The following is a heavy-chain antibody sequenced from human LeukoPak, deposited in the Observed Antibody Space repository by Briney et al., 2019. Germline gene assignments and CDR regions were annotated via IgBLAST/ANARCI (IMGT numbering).Heavy chain of an antibody. CDR3: ARELESSGIDY. Sequence: SETLSLTCTVSGGSIRSSYYYWGWIRQPPGKGLEWIGSIYDSGSTYYNPSLKSRVTISVDTSKNQFSLKLNSVTAADTAVYYCARELESSGIDYWGQGTLVTVSS. V-gene: IGHV4-39*07. CDR1: GGSIRSSYYY. CDR2: IYDSGST. D-gene: IGHD3-22*01. J-gene: IGHJ4*02.